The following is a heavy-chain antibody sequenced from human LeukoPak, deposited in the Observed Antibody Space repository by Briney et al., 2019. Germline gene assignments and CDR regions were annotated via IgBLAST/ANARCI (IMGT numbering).Heavy chain of an antibody. D-gene: IGHD6-6*01. CDR2: ISNSGGST. J-gene: IGHJ4*02. CDR3: AKETSSSFVY. V-gene: IGHV3-23*01. Sequence: GGSLRLSCAASGFTFSSYAMNWVRQAPGKGLEWVSGISNSGGSTYYADSVKGRFTISRDNSKNTLYLQMNSLRAEDTAVYYCAKETSSSFVYWGQGTLVTVSS. CDR1: GFTFSSYA.